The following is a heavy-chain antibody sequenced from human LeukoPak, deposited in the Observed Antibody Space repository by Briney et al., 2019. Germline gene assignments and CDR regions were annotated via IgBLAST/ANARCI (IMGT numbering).Heavy chain of an antibody. CDR2: INPNSGGT. CDR3: ARGLYCSSTSCYRFDP. Sequence: ASVKVSCKASGYTFTGYYVHWVRQAPGQGLEWMGWINPNSGGTNYAQRFQGRVTMTRDTSISTAYMELSRLRSDDTAVYYCARGLYCSSTSCYRFDPWGQGTLVTVSS. D-gene: IGHD2-2*01. V-gene: IGHV1-2*02. CDR1: GYTFTGYY. J-gene: IGHJ5*02.